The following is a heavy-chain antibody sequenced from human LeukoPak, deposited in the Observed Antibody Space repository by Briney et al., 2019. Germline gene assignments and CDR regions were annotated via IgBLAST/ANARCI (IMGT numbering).Heavy chain of an antibody. CDR2: INHSGST. CDR1: GGSFSGYY. J-gene: IGHJ4*02. Sequence: SETLSLTCAVYGGSFSGYYWSWIRQPPGKGLEWIGEINHSGSTNYNPSLKSRVTISVDTSKNQFSLKLSSVPAADTAVYYCASAERGYWGQGTLVTVSS. V-gene: IGHV4-34*01. CDR3: ASAERGY.